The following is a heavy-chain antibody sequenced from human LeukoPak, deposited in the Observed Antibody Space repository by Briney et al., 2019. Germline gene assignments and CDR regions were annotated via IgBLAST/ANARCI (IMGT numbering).Heavy chain of an antibody. CDR1: GFTFSSYW. V-gene: IGHV3-74*01. J-gene: IGHJ4*02. Sequence: PGGSLRLSCAASGFTFSSYWMHWVRQAPGKGLVWVSRINTDGSSTSYADSMKGRVTISRDNAKRSLYLEVNNLRPEDTAVYYCARDTGGLYSSGWLYYFDYWGQGTLVTVSS. D-gene: IGHD6-19*01. CDR3: ARDTGGLYSSGWLYYFDY. CDR2: INTDGSST.